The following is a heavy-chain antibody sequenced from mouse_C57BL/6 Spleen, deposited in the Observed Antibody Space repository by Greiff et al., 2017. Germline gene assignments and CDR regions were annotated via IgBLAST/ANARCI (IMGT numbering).Heavy chain of an antibody. CDR1: GYTFTSYW. V-gene: IGHV1-5*01. CDR2: IYPGNSDT. D-gene: IGHD2-14*01. CDR3: TRSYDRGFDY. J-gene: IGHJ2*01. Sequence: EVQRVESGTVLARPGASVKMSCKTSGYTFTSYWMHWVKQRPGQGLEWIGAIYPGNSDTSYNQKFKGKAKLTAVTSASTAYMELSSLTNEDSAVYYCTRSYDRGFDYWGQGTTRTVSS.